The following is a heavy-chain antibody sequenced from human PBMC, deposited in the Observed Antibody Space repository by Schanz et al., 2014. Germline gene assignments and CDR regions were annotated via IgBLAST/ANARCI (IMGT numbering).Heavy chain of an antibody. CDR1: GFTFSSYA. J-gene: IGHJ4*02. D-gene: IGHD1-1*01. CDR2: ISSSGTTI. Sequence: EVQLLESGGGLVQPGGSLRLSCAASGFTFSSYAMSWVRQAPGKGLEWVSYISSSGTTIYYADSVKGRFTISRDSGQNSLYLQMNSLRAGDTAVYYCARGTDWNLHYWGQGALVTVSS. V-gene: IGHV3-48*03. CDR3: ARGTDWNLHY.